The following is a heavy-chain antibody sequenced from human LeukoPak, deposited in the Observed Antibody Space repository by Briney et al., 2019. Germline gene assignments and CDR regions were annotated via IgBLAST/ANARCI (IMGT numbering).Heavy chain of an antibody. CDR3: ARGPFGNCGGGPCHFRDIDNWYDP. D-gene: IGHD2-21*01. V-gene: IGHV1-8*03. J-gene: IGHJ5*02. CDR1: GYTFTTYD. Sequence: SCKASGYTFTTYDINWVRQAAGQGVGWMGWMNPKSGDAGYADKFQGRVAITRDTSIDTAYLELSALTSDDTAVYYFARGPFGNCGGGPCHFRDIDNWYDPWGQGTLVTVSS. CDR2: MNPKSGDA.